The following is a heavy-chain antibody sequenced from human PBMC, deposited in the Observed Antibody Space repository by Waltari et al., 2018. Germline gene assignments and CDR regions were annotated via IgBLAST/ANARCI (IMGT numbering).Heavy chain of an antibody. D-gene: IGHD2-8*01. CDR3: ARDPNLSSSCY. CDR2: MNPNGGGT. J-gene: IGHJ4*02. V-gene: IGHV1-2*06. CDR1: GYTFTGYY. Sequence: QVQLVQSGAEVKKPGASVKVSCKASGYTFTGYYMHWVRQAPGQGLEWMGRMNPNGGGTNNAQKLQGRVTMTRDTSSSTAYMELSRLRSDDTAVYYCARDPNLSSSCYWGQGTLVTVSS.